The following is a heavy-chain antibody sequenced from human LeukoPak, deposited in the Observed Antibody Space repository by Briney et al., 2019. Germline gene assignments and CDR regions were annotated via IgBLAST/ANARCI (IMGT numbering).Heavy chain of an antibody. J-gene: IGHJ4*02. V-gene: IGHV3-23*01. CDR1: GFTFSSYA. D-gene: IGHD6-13*01. Sequence: PGGSLRLSCAASGFTFSSYAMSWVRQVPGKGLEWVSAISGSGGSTYYADSVKGRFTISRDNSKNTLYLQMNSLRAEDTAVYYCAKDTGSRLESGGPFDYWGQGTLVTVSS. CDR2: ISGSGGST. CDR3: AKDTGSRLESGGPFDY.